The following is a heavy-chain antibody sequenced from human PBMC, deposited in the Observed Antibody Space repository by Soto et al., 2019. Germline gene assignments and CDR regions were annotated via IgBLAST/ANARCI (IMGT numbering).Heavy chain of an antibody. CDR2: IYNVGAT. Sequence: EVQLVESGGGLVQPGGSLRLSCTVSGFTVSNNYLTWVRQAPGKGLEWVSVIYNVGATYYADSVKGRFTISRDNFNNTLYLEMSSLRAEDTAVYYCAKGVMTFDYWRPGTLVTVSS. V-gene: IGHV3-66*01. J-gene: IGHJ4*02. D-gene: IGHD2-21*01. CDR3: AKGVMTFDY. CDR1: GFTVSNNY.